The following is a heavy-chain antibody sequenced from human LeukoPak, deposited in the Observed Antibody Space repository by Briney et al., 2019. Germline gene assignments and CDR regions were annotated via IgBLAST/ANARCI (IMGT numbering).Heavy chain of an antibody. J-gene: IGHJ1*01. Sequence: GGSLRLFCAASGFTFSTYSMNWVRQAPGKGLEWVAQISRPSSTIYYADSVKGRFTIPRDNAKNSLYLQMNSLRAEDTAVYYCARDEYSSSRSTHWGQGTLVTVSS. D-gene: IGHD6-13*01. CDR3: ARDEYSSSRSTH. CDR1: GFTFSTYS. CDR2: ISRPSSTI. V-gene: IGHV3-48*01.